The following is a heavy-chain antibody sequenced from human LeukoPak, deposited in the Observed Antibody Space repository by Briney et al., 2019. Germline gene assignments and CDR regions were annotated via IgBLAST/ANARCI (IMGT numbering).Heavy chain of an antibody. D-gene: IGHD5-18*01. CDR1: GYTFTSYG. J-gene: IGHJ4*02. V-gene: IGHV1-18*01. CDR3: ARVSAMEGPSNFDY. CDR2: ISAYNGNT. Sequence: ASVKVFCKASGYTFTSYGIRWVRQAPRQGLEWMGWISAYNGNTNYAQKLQGRVTMTTDTSTSTAYMELRSLRSDDTAVYYCARVSAMEGPSNFDYWGQGTLVTVSS.